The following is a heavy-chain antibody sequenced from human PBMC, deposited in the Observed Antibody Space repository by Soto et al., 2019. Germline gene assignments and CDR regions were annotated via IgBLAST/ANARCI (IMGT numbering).Heavy chain of an antibody. J-gene: IGHJ4*02. Sequence: QVQLVQSGAVVKKPGSSVKVSCKASGGTFSSYAISWVRQAPGQGLEWMGGIIPIFGTANYAQKFQGRVTITADESTSTAYMELSSLRSEDTAVYYCARGSKRIRNYYDSSGYPHFDYWGQGTLVTVSS. CDR3: ARGSKRIRNYYDSSGYPHFDY. D-gene: IGHD3-22*01. V-gene: IGHV1-69*01. CDR1: GGTFSSYA. CDR2: IIPIFGTA.